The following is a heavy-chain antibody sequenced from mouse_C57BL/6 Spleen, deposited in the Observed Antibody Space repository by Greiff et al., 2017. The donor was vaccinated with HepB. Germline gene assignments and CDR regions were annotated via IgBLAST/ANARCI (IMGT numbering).Heavy chain of an antibody. CDR2: IHPNSGST. J-gene: IGHJ4*01. CDR3: ARLYYYGSSPYAMDY. D-gene: IGHD1-1*01. V-gene: IGHV1-64*01. CDR1: GYTFTSYW. Sequence: VQLQQPGAELVKPGASVKLSCKASGYTFTSYWMHWVKQRPGQGLEWIGMIHPNSGSTNYNEKFKSKATLTVDKSSSTAYMQLSSLTSEYSAVYYCARLYYYGSSPYAMDYWGQGTSVTVSS.